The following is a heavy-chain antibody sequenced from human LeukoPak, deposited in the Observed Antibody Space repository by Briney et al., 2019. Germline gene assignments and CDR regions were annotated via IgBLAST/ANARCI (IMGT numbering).Heavy chain of an antibody. D-gene: IGHD2-15*01. CDR3: ARLDCSGGSCYYFDY. Sequence: SETLSLTCTVSGGSISSHYWSWIRQPPGKGLEWIGFIYYSGSTNYNPSLKSRVTISVDTSKNQFSLKLSSVTAADTAVYYCARLDCSGGSCYYFDYWGQGTLVTVSS. CDR1: GGSISSHY. J-gene: IGHJ4*02. CDR2: IYYSGST. V-gene: IGHV4-59*08.